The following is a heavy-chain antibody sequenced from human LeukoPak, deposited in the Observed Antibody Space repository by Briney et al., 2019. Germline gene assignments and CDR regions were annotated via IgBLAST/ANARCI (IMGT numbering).Heavy chain of an antibody. Sequence: GASVKVSCKASGYSFTSYGISWVRQAPGQGLEWMGWINVFNGNTNYAQKLQGRVTMTTDTSTSTAHMELRSLRSDDTAVYYCARTYCSGGTCYNWFDPWGQGTLVTVSS. J-gene: IGHJ5*02. D-gene: IGHD2-15*01. CDR3: ARTYCSGGTCYNWFDP. CDR2: INVFNGNT. CDR1: GYSFTSYG. V-gene: IGHV1-18*01.